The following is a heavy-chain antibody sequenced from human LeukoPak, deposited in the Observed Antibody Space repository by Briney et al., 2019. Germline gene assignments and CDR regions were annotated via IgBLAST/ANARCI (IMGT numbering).Heavy chain of an antibody. V-gene: IGHV5-10-1*01. D-gene: IGHD1-14*01. CDR1: GYSFTSYW. Sequence: NPGESLKISCKGSGYSFTSYWIDWVRQMPGKGLEWMGRIDPSDSYTNYSPSFQGHVTISADKSLSTAYLQWSTLKASDTAMYYCATSAEGYWGQGTLVTVSS. CDR2: IDPSDSYT. J-gene: IGHJ4*02. CDR3: ATSAEGY.